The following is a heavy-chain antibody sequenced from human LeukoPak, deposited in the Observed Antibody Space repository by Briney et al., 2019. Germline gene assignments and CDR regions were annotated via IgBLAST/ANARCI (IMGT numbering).Heavy chain of an antibody. Sequence: KPSETLSLTCTVSGGSISSYYWSWIRQPPGKGLEWIGYIYYSGSTNYNPSLKSRVTISVDTSKNQFSLKLSSVTAADTAVYYCARGGIQLWYNFDYWGQGTLVTVSS. D-gene: IGHD5-18*01. CDR1: GGSISSYY. V-gene: IGHV4-59*01. J-gene: IGHJ4*02. CDR3: ARGGIQLWYNFDY. CDR2: IYYSGST.